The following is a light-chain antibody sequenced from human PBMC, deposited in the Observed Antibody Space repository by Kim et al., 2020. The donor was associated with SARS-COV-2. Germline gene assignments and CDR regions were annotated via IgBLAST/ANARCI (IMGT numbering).Light chain of an antibody. V-gene: IGKV1-33*01. CDR2: GAS. Sequence: DIQMTQVPSSLSASVGDRVTITCQTSQDISTHLNWYHQKPGKAPKLLIYGASNLETGAPSRFSGSGSGTDFTFTISSLQPEDVGTYYCQHYANLPYTFGQGTQLEIK. CDR3: QHYANLPYT. J-gene: IGKJ2*01. CDR1: QDISTH.